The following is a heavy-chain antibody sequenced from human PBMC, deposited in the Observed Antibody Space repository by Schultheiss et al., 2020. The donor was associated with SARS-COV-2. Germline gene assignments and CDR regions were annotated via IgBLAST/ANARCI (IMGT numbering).Heavy chain of an antibody. CDR1: GGTFSSYA. V-gene: IGHV1-2*02. D-gene: IGHD3-3*01. CDR3: ARPLFGVEDWFDP. Sequence: ASVKVSCKASGGTFSSYAISWVRQAPGQGLEWMGWINAGNGNTKYSQKFQGRVTMTRDTSISTAYMELSRLRSDDTAVYYCARPLFGVEDWFDPWGQGTLVTVSS. CDR2: INAGNGNT. J-gene: IGHJ5*02.